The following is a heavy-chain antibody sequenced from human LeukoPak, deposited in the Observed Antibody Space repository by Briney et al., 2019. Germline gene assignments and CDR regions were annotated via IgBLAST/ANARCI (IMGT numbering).Heavy chain of an antibody. CDR1: GGSISSYD. J-gene: IGHJ6*02. CDR3: ARPSIAVAGDSTYYYYHGMDV. D-gene: IGHD6-19*01. V-gene: IGHV4-59*12. Sequence: SETLSLTCTVSGGSISSYDWSWIRQPPGQGLEWIGYIYYSGSTNYNPSLKSRVTISVDTTKNQFSLKLSSVTPADTAVYYCARPSIAVAGDSTYYYYHGMDVWGQGTTVTVSS. CDR2: IYYSGST.